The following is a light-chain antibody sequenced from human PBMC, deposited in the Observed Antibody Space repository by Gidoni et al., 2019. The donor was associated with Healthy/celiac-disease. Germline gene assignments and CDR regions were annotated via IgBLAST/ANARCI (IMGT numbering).Light chain of an antibody. CDR3: QQYGSSLIT. V-gene: IGKV3-20*01. J-gene: IGKJ3*01. Sequence: EIVLTQSPGTLSLSPGERATLSCRASQSVSSSYLAWYQQKPGQAPRLLIYGASSRATRTPDRFSGSGSGTDFTLTISRLEPEDFAVYYCQQYGSSLITFGPGTKVDIK. CDR2: GAS. CDR1: QSVSSSY.